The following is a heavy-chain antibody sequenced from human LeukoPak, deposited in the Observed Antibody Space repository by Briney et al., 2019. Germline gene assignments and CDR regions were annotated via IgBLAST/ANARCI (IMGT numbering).Heavy chain of an antibody. CDR3: AKDVHPRERPLTTGDY. CDR1: GFTFSSYA. CDR2: ISGSGGST. V-gene: IGHV3-23*01. Sequence: GGSLRLSCAASGFTFSSYAMSWVRQAPGKGLEWVSAISGSGGSTYYADSVKGRFTISRDNSKNTLYLQMNSLRAEDTAVYYCAKDVHPRERPLTTGDYWGQGTLVTVSS. J-gene: IGHJ4*02. D-gene: IGHD1-26*01.